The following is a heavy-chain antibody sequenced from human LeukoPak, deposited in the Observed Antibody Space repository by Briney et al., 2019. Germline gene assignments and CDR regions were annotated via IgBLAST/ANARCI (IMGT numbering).Heavy chain of an antibody. CDR1: GYTFTSYY. Sequence: GASVKVSCKASGYTFTSYYMHWVRQAPGQGLEWMGWINPNSGGTNYAQKFQGRVTMTRNTSISTAFMELSRLRSDDTAVYYCARALQWLVVDDYWGQGTLVTVSS. V-gene: IGHV1-2*02. D-gene: IGHD6-19*01. CDR3: ARALQWLVVDDY. J-gene: IGHJ4*02. CDR2: INPNSGGT.